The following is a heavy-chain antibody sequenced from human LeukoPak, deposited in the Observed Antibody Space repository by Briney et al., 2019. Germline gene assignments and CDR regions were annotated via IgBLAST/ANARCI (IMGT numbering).Heavy chain of an antibody. J-gene: IGHJ4*01. CDR1: GFTFSSYA. CDR2: ISGSGGST. CDR3: AKRYCSSTSCSYFDY. D-gene: IGHD2-2*01. V-gene: IGHV3-23*01. Sequence: GGSLRLSCAASGFTFSSYAMSWVRQAPGKGLEWVSAISGSGGSTYYADSVKGRFTISRDNSKNTLYLQMNSLRAEDTAVYYCAKRYCSSTSCSYFDYWGQEPWSPSPQ.